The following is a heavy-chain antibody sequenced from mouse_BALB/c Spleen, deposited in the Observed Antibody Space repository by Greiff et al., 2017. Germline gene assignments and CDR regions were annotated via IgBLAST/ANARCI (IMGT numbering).Heavy chain of an antibody. Sequence: EVKLMESGPSLVKPSQTLSLTCSVTGDSITSGYWNWIRKFPGNKLEYMGYISYSGSTYYNPSLKSRISITRDTSKNQYYLQLNSVTTEDTATYYCALSTVVAYYYAMDYWGQGTSVTVSS. CDR1: GDSITSGY. J-gene: IGHJ4*01. V-gene: IGHV3-8*02. CDR2: ISYSGST. D-gene: IGHD1-1*01. CDR3: ALSTVVAYYYAMDY.